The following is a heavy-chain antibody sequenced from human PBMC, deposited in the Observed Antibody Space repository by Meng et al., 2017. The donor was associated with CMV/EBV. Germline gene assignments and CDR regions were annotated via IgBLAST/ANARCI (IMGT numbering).Heavy chain of an antibody. CDR1: GYPFTAYY. CDR3: ARGQYYYDSSGYFY. V-gene: IGHV1-2*02. Sequence: ASVKVSCKASGYPFTAYYMHWVRQAPGQGLEWMGWINPDSGATNFARNLQGRVTMTRDTSISTAYMELSGLTFDDTAVYYCARGQYYYDSSGYFYWRQGTLVTVSS. D-gene: IGHD3-22*01. J-gene: IGHJ4*02. CDR2: INPDSGAT.